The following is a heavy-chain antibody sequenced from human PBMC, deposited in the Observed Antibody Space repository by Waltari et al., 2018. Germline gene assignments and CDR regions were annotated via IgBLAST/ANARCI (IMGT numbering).Heavy chain of an antibody. D-gene: IGHD3-3*01. V-gene: IGHV4-4*07. CDR2: IYTSGST. CDR3: ARDHPLYYDFWSGYFDY. CDR1: GGSISSYY. J-gene: IGHJ4*02. Sequence: QVQLQESGPGLVKPSETLSLTCTVPGGSISSYYWSGTRTPAGKGLEWIGRIYTSGSTNYNPSFKSRVTISVDESKNQFSLKLTSVTAADTAVYYCARDHPLYYDFWSGYFDYWGQGTLVIVSS.